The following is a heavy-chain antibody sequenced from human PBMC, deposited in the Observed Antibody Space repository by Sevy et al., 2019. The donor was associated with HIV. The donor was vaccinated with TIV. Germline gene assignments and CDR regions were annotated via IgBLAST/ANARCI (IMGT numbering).Heavy chain of an antibody. CDR1: GFTFSSYS. J-gene: IGHJ6*02. D-gene: IGHD1-26*01. CDR3: ASDRGVGTSSYGMDV. CDR2: ISSGSTYI. Sequence: GGYLRLSCAASGFTFSSYSMNWVRQAPGKGLEWVSSISSGSTYIYYVDSVKGRFTISRDNAKNSLYLQMNSLRAEDTAVYYCASDRGVGTSSYGMDVWGQGTTVTVSS. V-gene: IGHV3-21*01.